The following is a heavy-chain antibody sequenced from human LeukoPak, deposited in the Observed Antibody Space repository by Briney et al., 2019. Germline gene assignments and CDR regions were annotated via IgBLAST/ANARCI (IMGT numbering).Heavy chain of an antibody. CDR3: ARDGSRYSSVPGYGMDV. Sequence: PGRSLRLSCAASGFTFSSYGMHWVRQAPGKGLERVAVIWYDGSNKYYAGSAKGRFTISRDNSKNTLYLQMNSLRAEDTAVYYCARDGSRYSSVPGYGMDVWGQGTTVTVSS. CDR1: GFTFSSYG. CDR2: IWYDGSNK. V-gene: IGHV3-33*01. D-gene: IGHD6-19*01. J-gene: IGHJ6*02.